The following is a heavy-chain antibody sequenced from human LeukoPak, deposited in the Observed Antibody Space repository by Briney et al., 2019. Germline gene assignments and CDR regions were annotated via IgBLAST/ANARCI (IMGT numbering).Heavy chain of an antibody. Sequence: PGGSLRLSCATSGFTFSSYSVNWVRQAPGKGLEWVSSINTGSTYINYADSVKGRFTISRDNAKNSLYLQMNSLRAEDTAVYYCARDFYCGNGECFDNWGQGPLVTVSS. J-gene: IGHJ4*02. D-gene: IGHD2-8*01. CDR3: ARDFYCGNGECFDN. CDR2: INTGSTYI. V-gene: IGHV3-21*01. CDR1: GFTFSSYS.